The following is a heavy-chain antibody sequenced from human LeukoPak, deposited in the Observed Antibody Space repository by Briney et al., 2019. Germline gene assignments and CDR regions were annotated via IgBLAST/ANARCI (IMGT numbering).Heavy chain of an antibody. CDR2: ISGSGADT. D-gene: IGHD2-21*01. J-gene: IGHJ4*01. CDR1: GFTFSSYA. V-gene: IGHV3-23*01. CDR3: AKEPYSATLPGPAY. Sequence: SGGSMRRSCAASGFTFSSYAMTWACQAPGKGLEWVSGISGSGADTYYADSVKGRFTISRDNSKNTLYVPMNTLRAKTTPVYYCAKEPYSATLPGPAYSGQRTLVTVSS.